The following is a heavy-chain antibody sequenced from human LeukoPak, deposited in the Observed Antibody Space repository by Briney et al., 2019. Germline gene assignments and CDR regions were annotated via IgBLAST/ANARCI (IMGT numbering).Heavy chain of an antibody. V-gene: IGHV3-74*01. CDR2: INSDWSST. CDR1: GFTLSSYW. Sequence: GGSLRLSCAASGFTLSSYWIHWVRQPQGKGLVWVSRINSDWSSTHSADSVKGRFPISRDNAKNTLYLQMNSLRAENTAVYYCARGTPAAAGDYWGQGTLVTVSS. CDR3: ARGTPAAAGDY. D-gene: IGHD6-25*01. J-gene: IGHJ4*02.